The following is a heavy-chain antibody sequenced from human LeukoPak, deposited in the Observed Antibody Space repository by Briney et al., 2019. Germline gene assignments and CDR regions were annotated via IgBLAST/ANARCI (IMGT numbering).Heavy chain of an antibody. V-gene: IGHV1-8*01. D-gene: IGHD2-21*02. CDR3: ATGGAYCGGDCYPVDYFDY. Sequence: ASVKVSCKASGFTFTSHDYNWVRQAPGQGLEWMGWMNPNSGNTGYAQKFQGRVTITRDTSASTAYMELSSLRSEDTAVYYCATGGAYCGGDCYPVDYFDYWGQGTLVTAS. CDR2: MNPNSGNT. CDR1: GFTFTSHD. J-gene: IGHJ4*02.